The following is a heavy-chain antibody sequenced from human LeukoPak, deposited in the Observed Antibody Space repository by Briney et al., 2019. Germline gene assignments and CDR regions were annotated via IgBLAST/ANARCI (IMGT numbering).Heavy chain of an antibody. CDR3: ARDGRAFDI. CDR1: GGSISSSSYY. CDR2: IYYSGST. Sequence: PSETLSLTCTVSGGSISSSSYYWGWIRQPPGKGLEWIGSIYYSGSTYYNPSLKSRVTISVDTSKNQFSLKLSSVTAADTAVYYCARDGRAFDIWGQGTMVTVSS. J-gene: IGHJ3*02. D-gene: IGHD2-15*01. V-gene: IGHV4-39*07.